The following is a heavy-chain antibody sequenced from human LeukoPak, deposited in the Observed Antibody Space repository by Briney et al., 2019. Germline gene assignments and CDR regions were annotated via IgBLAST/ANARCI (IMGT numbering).Heavy chain of an antibody. V-gene: IGHV1-2*02. CDR2: INPNSGVT. D-gene: IGHD5-12*01. CDR1: GYTFTGYY. J-gene: IGHJ5*02. Sequence: ASVKVSCKACGYTFTGYYIHWVRQAPGQGRAWMGWINPNSGVTKYAQKFQGRVTTTRHTSIRTAYMELRRVRSDDTAVYYCARDLWGVATFNWLDPWGQRTLVTVSS. CDR3: ARDLWGVATFNWLDP.